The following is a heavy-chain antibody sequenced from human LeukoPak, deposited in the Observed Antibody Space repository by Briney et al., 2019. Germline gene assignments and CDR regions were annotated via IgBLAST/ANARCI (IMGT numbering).Heavy chain of an antibody. D-gene: IGHD4-11*01. CDR3: ARTDYTRYFDL. V-gene: IGHV5-51*01. CDR1: GYSFTNYW. J-gene: IGHJ2*01. CDR2: VYPADAES. Sequence: GESLKISCKGSGYSFTNYWIGWARQKPGKGLEWMGIVYPADAESRYSPSFQGQVTISADKSISTAYLQWSSLKASDTAMYYCARTDYTRYFDLWGRGTLVTVSS.